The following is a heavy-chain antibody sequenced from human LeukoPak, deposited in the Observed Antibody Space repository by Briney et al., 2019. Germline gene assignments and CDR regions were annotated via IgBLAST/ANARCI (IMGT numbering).Heavy chain of an antibody. CDR1: GYTFTSYG. V-gene: IGHV1-18*01. CDR3: ARDGTPNYYYYGMDV. D-gene: IGHD1-26*01. J-gene: IGHJ6*02. Sequence: ASVTVSCKASGYTFTSYGISWVRQAPGQGLEWMGWISAYNGNTNYAQKLQGRVTMTTDTSTSTAYMELRSLRSDDTAVYYCARDGTPNYYYYGMDVWGQGTTVTVSS. CDR2: ISAYNGNT.